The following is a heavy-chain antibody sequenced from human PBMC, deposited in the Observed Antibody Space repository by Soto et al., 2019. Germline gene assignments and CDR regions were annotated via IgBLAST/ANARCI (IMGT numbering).Heavy chain of an antibody. CDR2: IRSKANSYAT. CDR3: TSAITMIVVSYWYFDL. V-gene: IGHV3-73*01. CDR1: VFTFSGSA. Sequence: PGWSLRLSCAASVFTFSGSAMHWVRQASGKGLEWVGRIRSKANSYATAYAASVKGRFTISRDDSKNTAYLQMNSLKTEDTAVYYCTSAITMIVVSYWYFDLWGRGTLVTVSS. J-gene: IGHJ2*01. D-gene: IGHD3-22*01.